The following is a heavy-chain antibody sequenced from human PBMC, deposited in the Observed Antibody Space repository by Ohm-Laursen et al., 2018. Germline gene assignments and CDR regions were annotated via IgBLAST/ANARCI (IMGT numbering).Heavy chain of an antibody. CDR1: GNTFSSYY. CDR2: INPSGGST. D-gene: IGHD1-26*01. V-gene: IGHV1-46*01. Sequence: GASVKVSCKASGNTFSSYYMHWVRQAPGQGLEWMGIINPSGGSTSYAQKFQGRVTMTRDTSTSTVYMELSSLRSEDTAVYYCARVPTYRGSYYSCGMDVWGQGTTVTVSS. CDR3: ARVPTYRGSYYSCGMDV. J-gene: IGHJ6*02.